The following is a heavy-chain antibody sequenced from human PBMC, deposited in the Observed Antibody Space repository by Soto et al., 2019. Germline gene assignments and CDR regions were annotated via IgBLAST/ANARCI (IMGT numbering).Heavy chain of an antibody. CDR1: GFTFSSYA. CDR2: ISGSGGST. CDR3: AKDIVATIRAYYGMDV. J-gene: IGHJ6*02. V-gene: IGHV3-23*01. D-gene: IGHD5-12*01. Sequence: GGSLRLSCAASGFTFSSYAMSWVRQAPGKGLEWVSAISGSGGSTYYADSVKGRFTISRDNSKNTLYLQMNSLRAEDTAVYYCAKDIVATIRAYYGMDVWGQGTTVTVS.